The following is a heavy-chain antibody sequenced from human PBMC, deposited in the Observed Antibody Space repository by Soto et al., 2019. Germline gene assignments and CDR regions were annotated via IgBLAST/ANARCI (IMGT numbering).Heavy chain of an antibody. D-gene: IGHD3-9*01. CDR1: GYPFINYG. V-gene: IGHV1-18*04. Sequence: QLQLVQSAAEVKKPGASVRVSCKAYGYPFINYGISWIRQAPEQGLEWMGWIKVDSGYTNYAQKFQGRVTMTADTSSDTAFTELRSLRLDDTAVYFCATSYDTGFDPWGQGTLVSVSS. CDR2: IKVDSGYT. J-gene: IGHJ5*02. CDR3: ATSYDTGFDP.